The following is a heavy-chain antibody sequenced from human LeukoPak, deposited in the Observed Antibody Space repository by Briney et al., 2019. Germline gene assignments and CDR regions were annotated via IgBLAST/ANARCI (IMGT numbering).Heavy chain of an antibody. V-gene: IGHV3-30-3*01. J-gene: IGHJ4*02. CDR2: ISYDGSNK. Sequence: GGSLRLSCAASGFTFSSYAMHWVRQAPGKGLEWVAVISYDGSNKYYADSVKGRFTISRDNAKNSLYLQMNSLRAEDTAVYYCATGGGYGSGSLYYFDSWGQGTLVTVSS. CDR1: GFTFSSYA. D-gene: IGHD3-10*01. CDR3: ATGGGYGSGSLYYFDS.